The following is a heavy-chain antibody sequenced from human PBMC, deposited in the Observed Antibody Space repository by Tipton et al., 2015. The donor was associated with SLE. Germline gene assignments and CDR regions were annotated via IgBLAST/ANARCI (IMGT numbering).Heavy chain of an antibody. CDR3: ARDMEEGTQWPTYWFFDL. J-gene: IGHJ2*01. D-gene: IGHD6-19*01. CDR2: IIPFFGTP. V-gene: IGHV1-69*01. CDR1: GGSFRSHA. Sequence: QVQLVQSGPEVKKPGSSVKVSCKVSGGSFRSHALSWVRQAPGQGLEWMGGIIPFFGTPHYAQKFKGRITITADESTSTVYMMLSSLTAEDTALYYCARDMEEGTQWPTYWFFDLWGRGTLVTVSS.